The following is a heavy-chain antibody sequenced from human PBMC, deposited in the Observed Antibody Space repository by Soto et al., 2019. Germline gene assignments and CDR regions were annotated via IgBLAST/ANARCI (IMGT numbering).Heavy chain of an antibody. Sequence: QVQLVQSGAEVKKPGSSVKVSCEASGGSIISYNFTWLRQAPGQGLEWLGRGIPIKGTAKYALKFQDRVTITAEKATKTVDKELRSLIPEDTAVYYYSKSLGYVDHADTDFWGKGTTVTVSS. CDR1: GGSIISYN. D-gene: IGHD3-16*01. V-gene: IGHV1-69*06. J-gene: IGHJ6*03. CDR2: GIPIKGTA. CDR3: SKSLGYVDHADTDF.